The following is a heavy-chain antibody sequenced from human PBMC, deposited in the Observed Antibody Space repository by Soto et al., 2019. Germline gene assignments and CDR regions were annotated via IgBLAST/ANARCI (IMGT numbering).Heavy chain of an antibody. V-gene: IGHV3-23*01. D-gene: IGHD4-4*01. CDR1: GFTFSSYA. Sequence: EVQLLESGGGLVQPGGSLRLSCAASGFTFSSYAMSWVRQAPGKGMEWVSAISGSGGSTYYADSVKGRFTISRDNSKNTLYLQMNSLRAEDTAVYYCAKSSTVYYYYGMDVWGQGTTVTVSS. CDR2: ISGSGGST. J-gene: IGHJ6*02. CDR3: AKSSTVYYYYGMDV.